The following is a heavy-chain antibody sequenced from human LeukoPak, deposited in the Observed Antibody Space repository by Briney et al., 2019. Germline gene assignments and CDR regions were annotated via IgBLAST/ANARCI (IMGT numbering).Heavy chain of an antibody. CDR2: ISTYNGNT. Sequence: ASVKVSCKASGYTFTSYGISWVRQAPGQGLEWMGWISTYNGNTNYAQKLQGRVTMTTDTSTSTAYMELRSLRSDDTAVYYCARGSRYQLLYWFDPWGQGTLVTVSS. D-gene: IGHD2-2*01. CDR3: ARGSRYQLLYWFDP. V-gene: IGHV1-18*01. CDR1: GYTFTSYG. J-gene: IGHJ5*02.